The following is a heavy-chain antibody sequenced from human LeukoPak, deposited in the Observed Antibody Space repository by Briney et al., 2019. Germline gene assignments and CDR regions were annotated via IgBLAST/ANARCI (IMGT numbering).Heavy chain of an antibody. CDR3: ARGVEYSSSSASDY. CDR1: GGTFSSYA. V-gene: IGHV1-69*01. J-gene: IGHJ4*02. D-gene: IGHD6-6*01. CDR2: IIPIFGTA. Sequence: SVKVSCKASGGTFSSYAISWVRQAPGQGLEWMGGIIPIFGTANYAQKFQGRVTITADESTSTAYMDLSSLRSEDTAVYYCARGVEYSSSSASDYWGQGTLVTVSS.